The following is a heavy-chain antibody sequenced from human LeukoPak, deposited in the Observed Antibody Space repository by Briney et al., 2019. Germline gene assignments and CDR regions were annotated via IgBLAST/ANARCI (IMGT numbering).Heavy chain of an antibody. CDR2: IKQDGSEK. J-gene: IGHJ3*02. Sequence: SGGSLRLSCAASGFTFSSYWMSWVRQAPGKGLEWVANIKQDGSEKYYVDSVKGRFTISRDNAKNSLYLQMNSLRAEDTAVYYCASRGIAVADPSDAFDIWGQGTMVTVSS. D-gene: IGHD6-19*01. V-gene: IGHV3-7*01. CDR1: GFTFSSYW. CDR3: ASRGIAVADPSDAFDI.